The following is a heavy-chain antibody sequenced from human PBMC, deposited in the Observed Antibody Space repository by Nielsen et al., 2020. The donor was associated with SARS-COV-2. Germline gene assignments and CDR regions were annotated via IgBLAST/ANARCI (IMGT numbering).Heavy chain of an antibody. J-gene: IGHJ4*02. Sequence: ASVKVSCKASGYTFTNYGISWVRQAPGQGLEWMGWISAHNGNTKYVQKLQDRVTMTTDTSTSTAHMELRSLRSDDTAVYYCARGTGEDYWGQGTLVTVSS. CDR1: GYTFTNYG. CDR2: ISAHNGNT. CDR3: ARGTGEDY. V-gene: IGHV1-18*01. D-gene: IGHD3/OR15-3a*01.